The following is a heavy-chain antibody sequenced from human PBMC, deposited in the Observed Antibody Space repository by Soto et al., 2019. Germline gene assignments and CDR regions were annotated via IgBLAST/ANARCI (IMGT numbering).Heavy chain of an antibody. J-gene: IGHJ5*02. CDR3: AHRLHYYGSGSSHFDP. Sequence: GSGPTLVNPTQTLTLTCTFSGFSLSTSGVGVGWVRQPPGKALEWLALIYSNDDKRFSTSLKNRLTITKDTSKNQVVLTMTNMDPVDTATYYCAHRLHYYGSGSSHFDPWGQGTLVTVSS. CDR2: IYSNDDK. V-gene: IGHV2-5*01. D-gene: IGHD3-10*01. CDR1: GFSLSTSGVG.